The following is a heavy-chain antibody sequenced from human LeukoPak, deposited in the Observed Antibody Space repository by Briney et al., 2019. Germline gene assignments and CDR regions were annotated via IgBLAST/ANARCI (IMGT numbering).Heavy chain of an antibody. V-gene: IGHV3-15*01. J-gene: IGHJ4*02. CDR3: ATVGSASFNY. CDR2: IKSKTAGGPT. CDR1: GFPFTNAW. Sequence: PGGSLRLSCAGSGFPFTNAWMTWVRQAPGKGLEWVGLIKSKTAGGPTDYAAPVIGRFTISRDDSKNTLYLQMSSLETEDTAVYYCATVGSASFNYWGQGTLVTVSS. D-gene: IGHD6-25*01.